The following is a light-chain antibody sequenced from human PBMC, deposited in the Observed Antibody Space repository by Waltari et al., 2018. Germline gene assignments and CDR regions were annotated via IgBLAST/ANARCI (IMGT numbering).Light chain of an antibody. Sequence: HSALTQPRSVSGSPGQSVTISCPGSSRDVGRYNYVSWYQQHPGKAPKVMIHDVNHRPSGVPDRFSGSKSGNTASLTISGLQAEDEADYYCFAYAGSPWVFGGGTKLTVL. V-gene: IGLV2-11*01. CDR3: FAYAGSPWV. CDR1: SRDVGRYNY. J-gene: IGLJ3*02. CDR2: DVN.